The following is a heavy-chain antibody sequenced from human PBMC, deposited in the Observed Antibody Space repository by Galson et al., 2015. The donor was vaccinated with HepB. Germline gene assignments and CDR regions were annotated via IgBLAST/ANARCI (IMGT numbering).Heavy chain of an antibody. V-gene: IGHV1-46*01. CDR2: INPSGGST. CDR3: ARGIAVRPHWYFDL. J-gene: IGHJ2*01. D-gene: IGHD6-6*01. CDR1: GYTFTSYY. Sequence: SVKVSCKASGYTFTSYYMHWVRQAPGQGLEWMGIINPSGGSTSYAQKFQGRVALTRDTSTSTFYMELSSLRSEDTAVFYCARGIAVRPHWYFDLWGRGTLVTVSS.